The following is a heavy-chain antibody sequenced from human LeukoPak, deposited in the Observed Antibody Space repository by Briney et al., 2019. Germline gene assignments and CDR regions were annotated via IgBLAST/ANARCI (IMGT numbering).Heavy chain of an antibody. CDR3: ARDRASGSYQVSFCYDLDV. D-gene: IGHD3-10*01. J-gene: IGHJ6*02. CDR1: GYTFTSYY. CDR2: INPSGGST. V-gene: IGHV1-46*01. Sequence: GASVKVSCKASGYTFTSYYIHWVRQAPGQGLAWMGVINPSGGSTTYAQNFRGRVTMTTDTSTSTVYMELSSLRSEDTAVYYCARDRASGSYQVSFCYDLDVWGLGTTVTVSS.